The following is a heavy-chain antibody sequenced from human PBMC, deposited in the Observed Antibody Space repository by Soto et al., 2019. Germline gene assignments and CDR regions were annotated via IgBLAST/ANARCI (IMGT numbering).Heavy chain of an antibody. CDR1: GGSFSDYS. D-gene: IGHD5-18*01. J-gene: IGHJ6*03. V-gene: IGHV4-34*01. CDR3: ARLQLTFGSYYHYYYMDV. CDR2: INNGGST. Sequence: PSETLSLTCAVFGGSFSDYSWSWIRQPPGKGLEWIGEINNGGSTNYNPSLKSRVTISRDTSKSQISLKLSSVTAADTAVYYCARLQLTFGSYYHYYYMDVWGKGTTVTVSS.